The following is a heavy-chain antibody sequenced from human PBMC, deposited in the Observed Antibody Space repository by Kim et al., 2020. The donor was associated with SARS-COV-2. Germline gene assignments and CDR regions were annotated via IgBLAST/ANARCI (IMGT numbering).Heavy chain of an antibody. CDR2: IFPDDSAT. V-gene: IGHV5-51*01. J-gene: IGHJ5*02. D-gene: IGHD3-16*01. Sequence: GESLKISCKASGYSFATNWIGWVRQMPGKGLEWRGIIFPDDSATRYSPSFQGQVTISVDKSISTAYLQWSSLKASDTAMYFCARFLGVDNTSGSWGQGTLVTVSS. CDR1: GYSFATNW. CDR3: ARFLGVDNTSGS.